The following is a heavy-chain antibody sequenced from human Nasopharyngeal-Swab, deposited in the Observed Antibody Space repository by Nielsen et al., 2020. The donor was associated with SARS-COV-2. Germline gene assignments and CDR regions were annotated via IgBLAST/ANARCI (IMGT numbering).Heavy chain of an antibody. Sequence: GGSLRLSCAASGFTFSSYGMHWVRQAPGKGLEWVAVISYDGSNKYYADSVKGRFTISRDNSKNTLYPQMNSLRAEDTAVYYCAKAHSSSWFHYYYYGMDVWGQGTTVTVSS. V-gene: IGHV3-30*18. CDR1: GFTFSSYG. CDR2: ISYDGSNK. J-gene: IGHJ6*02. CDR3: AKAHSSSWFHYYYYGMDV. D-gene: IGHD6-13*01.